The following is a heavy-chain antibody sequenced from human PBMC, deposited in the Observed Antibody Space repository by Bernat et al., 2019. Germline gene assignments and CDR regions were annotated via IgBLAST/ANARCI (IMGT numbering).Heavy chain of an antibody. V-gene: IGHV4-39*01. J-gene: IGHJ4*02. CDR2: INYSGST. CDR1: GGSISSSSYY. D-gene: IGHD6-13*01. CDR3: ASGTAAGRQYYFDY. Sequence: QLQLQESGPGLVKPSETLSLTCTVSGGSISSSSYYWGWIRQPPGKGLEWIGSINYSGSTYYNPSLKSRVTISVDTSKNQFALKLSSVAAADTAVYDCASGTAAGRQYYFDYWGQGTLVTVSS.